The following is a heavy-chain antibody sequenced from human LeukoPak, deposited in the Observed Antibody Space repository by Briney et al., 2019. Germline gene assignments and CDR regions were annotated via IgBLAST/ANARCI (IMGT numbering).Heavy chain of an antibody. D-gene: IGHD6-6*01. Sequence: ASVTVSCKASGYTFTSYYMHWVRQAPAQGAEWMGLNNPSGGRTRYAQKFQGRVTMTRDTSTSTVSRELSSLRSEDTAVYYCARDLSRRGLYSSSSDYYYMDVWGKGTTVTVSS. CDR2: NNPSGGRT. J-gene: IGHJ6*03. CDR1: GYTFTSYY. CDR3: ARDLSRRGLYSSSSDYYYMDV. V-gene: IGHV1-46*01.